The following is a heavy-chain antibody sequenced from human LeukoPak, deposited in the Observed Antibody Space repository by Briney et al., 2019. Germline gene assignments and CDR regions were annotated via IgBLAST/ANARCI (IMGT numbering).Heavy chain of an antibody. CDR3: ARGDFKTADY. V-gene: IGHV3-20*04. D-gene: IGHD1-14*01. J-gene: IGHJ4*02. Sequence: GGSLRLSCAASGFTFDDYGMSWVRQVPGRGLEWICGINWNSGVTGYADSVKGRFTISRDNARKSVYLQMNSLRVEDTAVYYCARGDFKTADYWGQGALVIVSS. CDR2: INWNSGVT. CDR1: GFTFDDYG.